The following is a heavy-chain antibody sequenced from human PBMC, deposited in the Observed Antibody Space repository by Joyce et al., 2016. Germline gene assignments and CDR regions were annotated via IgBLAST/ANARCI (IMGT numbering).Heavy chain of an antibody. V-gene: IGHV1-18*01. D-gene: IGHD4-17*01. CDR3: ARDYGDPRQFDF. Sequence: QVQLVQSGAEVKTTGASVKVSCKASGYRFTSYGIHWVRQAPGQGLEWMGRSQPHNGNTNYAQKLLDRVIMTTDTYTNTAYMELRSLRSDDTATYYCARDYGDPRQFDFWGQGTLVTVAS. J-gene: IGHJ4*02. CDR2: SQPHNGNT. CDR1: GYRFTSYG.